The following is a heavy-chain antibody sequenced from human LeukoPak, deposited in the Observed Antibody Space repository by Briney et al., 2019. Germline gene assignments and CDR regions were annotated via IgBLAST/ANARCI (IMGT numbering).Heavy chain of an antibody. Sequence: GGSLRLSCAASGFTFSSYSMNWVRQAPGKGLEWVSSISSSSSYIYYADSVKGRFTISRDNSKNTLYLQMNSLRAEDTAVYYCAPGGNGYLANAFDIWGQGTMVTVSS. CDR2: ISSSSSYI. CDR3: APGGNGYLANAFDI. CDR1: GFTFSSYS. V-gene: IGHV3-21*04. D-gene: IGHD5-24*01. J-gene: IGHJ3*02.